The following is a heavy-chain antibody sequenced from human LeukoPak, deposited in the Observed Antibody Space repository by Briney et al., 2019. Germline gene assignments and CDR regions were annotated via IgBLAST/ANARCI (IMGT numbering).Heavy chain of an antibody. CDR3: ARLRFHDYTLRNWYFDL. CDR2: IYYSGST. J-gene: IGHJ2*01. CDR1: GASVSSTTYY. D-gene: IGHD4/OR15-4a*01. V-gene: IGHV4-39*01. Sequence: SETLSLTCTVSGASVSSTTYYWVWIRQPPGRGLDWIGSIYYSGSTCYNPSLKSRVTISVATSRNQFSLKLSSVTAADTAVYYCARLRFHDYTLRNWYFDLWGRGTLVTVSS.